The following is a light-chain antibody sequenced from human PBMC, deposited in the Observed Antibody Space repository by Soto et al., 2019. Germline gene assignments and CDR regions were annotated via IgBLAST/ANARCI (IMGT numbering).Light chain of an antibody. CDR3: QQSYCPPWT. J-gene: IGKJ1*01. CDR2: AAS. Sequence: DIQMTQTPSSLSSSVGDRVTITCRASQPISSYLNWYQHKPGRAPWLLIYAASSLHSGVPSRFSGSGSGTEFTLTIRSLQPEDFATYYCQQSYCPPWTFGQGTKVEIK. V-gene: IGKV1-39*01. CDR1: QPISSY.